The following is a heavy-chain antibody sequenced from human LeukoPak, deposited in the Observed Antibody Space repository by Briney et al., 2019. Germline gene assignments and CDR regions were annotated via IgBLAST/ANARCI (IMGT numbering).Heavy chain of an antibody. CDR2: IYTSGST. Sequence: SETLSLTCTVSGGSISSYYWSWIRQPAGKGLEWIGRIYTSGSTNYNPSLKSRVTMSVDTSKNQFSLKVDSVTAADTAMYYCAREAVHYGSGSHDYWGQGTLVAVSS. D-gene: IGHD3-10*01. V-gene: IGHV4-4*07. CDR3: AREAVHYGSGSHDY. J-gene: IGHJ4*02. CDR1: GGSISSYY.